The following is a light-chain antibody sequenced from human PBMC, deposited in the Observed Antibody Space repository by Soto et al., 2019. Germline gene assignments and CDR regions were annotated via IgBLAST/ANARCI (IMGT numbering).Light chain of an antibody. CDR1: QTISSW. Sequence: DIQMTQSPSTLSGSVGDRVTITCRASQTISSWLAWYQQKPGKAPKLLMYAASSLQSGVPSRFSGGGSGTDFTLTISSLQPEDVATYYCLQANSFPLTFGGGTKVDIK. J-gene: IGKJ4*01. V-gene: IGKV1-12*01. CDR2: AAS. CDR3: LQANSFPLT.